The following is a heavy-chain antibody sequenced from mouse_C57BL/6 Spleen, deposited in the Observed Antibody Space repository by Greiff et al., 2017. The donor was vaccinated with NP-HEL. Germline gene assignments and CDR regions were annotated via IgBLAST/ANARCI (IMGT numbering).Heavy chain of an antibody. D-gene: IGHD2-4*01. CDR2: ISSGSSTI. CDR3: ASDYDVLAC. CDR1: GFTFSDYG. J-gene: IGHJ3*01. Sequence: DVKLQESGGGLVKPGGSLKLSCAASGFTFSDYGMHWVRQAPEKGLEWVAYISSGSSTIYYADTVKGRFTISRDNAKNTLFLQMTSLRSEDTAMYYCASDYDVLACWGQGTLVTVSA. V-gene: IGHV5-17*01.